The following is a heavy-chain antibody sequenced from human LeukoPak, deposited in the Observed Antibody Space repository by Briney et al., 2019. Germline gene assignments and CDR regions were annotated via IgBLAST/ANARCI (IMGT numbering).Heavy chain of an antibody. CDR2: VSHTGAT. D-gene: IGHD1-26*01. Sequence: SETLSLTCSVSGASINGYFWSSVRQTPEKGLQWIGYVSHTGATTSNPTLESRVSITIDTSKSQISLTMTSVTAADSALYYCARDRGGSFYIFDLWGPGTIVSVS. CDR3: ARDRGGSFYIFDL. J-gene: IGHJ3*01. CDR1: GASINGYF. V-gene: IGHV4-59*01.